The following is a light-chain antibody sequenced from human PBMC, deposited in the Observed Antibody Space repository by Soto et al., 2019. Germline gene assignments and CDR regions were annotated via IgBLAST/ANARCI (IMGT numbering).Light chain of an antibody. V-gene: IGKV4-1*01. CDR2: WAS. CDR3: QQYESTPPT. Sequence: DILMTQSPDSLAVSLGERATINCKSSQSVLYNSNNKNYLAWYQQRPGQPPKLLIYWASTRESGVPDRFSGSGSGTDFTLTITSLQAEDVAVYYCQQYESTPPTFGQGTKSEIK. J-gene: IGKJ2*01. CDR1: QSVLYNSNNKNY.